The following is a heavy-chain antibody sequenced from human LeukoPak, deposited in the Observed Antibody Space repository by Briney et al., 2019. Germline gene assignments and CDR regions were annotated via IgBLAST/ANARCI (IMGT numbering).Heavy chain of an antibody. D-gene: IGHD5-18*01. CDR1: GFTFSNYA. Sequence: TGGSLRLSCAASGFTFSNYAMNWVRQAPGKGLEWVSTISGGGDATYYADSVKGRFTISRDNSKNTLYLQMNSLRAEDTAVYYCAKAKTQAMVPPGNYWGQGTLVTVSS. J-gene: IGHJ4*02. CDR2: ISGGGDAT. CDR3: AKAKTQAMVPPGNY. V-gene: IGHV3-23*01.